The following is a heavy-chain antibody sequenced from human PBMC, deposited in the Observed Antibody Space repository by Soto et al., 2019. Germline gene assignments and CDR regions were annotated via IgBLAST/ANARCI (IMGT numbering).Heavy chain of an antibody. J-gene: IGHJ3*02. Sequence: SGPTLVNPTQTLTLTCSFSGFSLSTSGVGVGWIRRSPGKALEWLAHIYWSGDEHYRPSLKSRLSITKDTSKNQVVLIMTNMDPVDTATYYCARGLAARPVFASDIWGQGTMVTVSS. CDR1: GFSLSTSGVG. V-gene: IGHV2-5*01. CDR3: ARGLAARPVFASDI. D-gene: IGHD6-6*01. CDR2: IYWSGDE.